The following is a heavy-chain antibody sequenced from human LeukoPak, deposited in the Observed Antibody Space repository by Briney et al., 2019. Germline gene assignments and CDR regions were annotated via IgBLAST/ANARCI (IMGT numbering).Heavy chain of an antibody. D-gene: IGHD2-2*01. CDR1: GGSISSYY. V-gene: IGHV4-59*01. Sequence: SETLSLTCTVSGGSISSYYWSWIRQPPVKGLEWIGYIYYSGSTNYNPSLKSRVTISVDTSKNQFSLKLSSVTAADTAVYYCARDRVPEDIVVVPAAMRPSDYYYYYGMDVWGKGTTVTVSS. J-gene: IGHJ6*04. CDR2: IYYSGST. CDR3: ARDRVPEDIVVVPAAMRPSDYYYYYGMDV.